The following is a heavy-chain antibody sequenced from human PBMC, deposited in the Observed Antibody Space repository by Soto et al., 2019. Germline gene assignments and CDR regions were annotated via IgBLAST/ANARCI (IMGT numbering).Heavy chain of an antibody. CDR3: ARDLWGYCGTDCYPLDV. D-gene: IGHD2-21*02. V-gene: IGHV4-30-4*07. Sequence: SETLCLTCAVSGGSISSGGYSGSWIRQPPGKGLEWIGYIYNSGSTYYNPSFKSRVTISVDTSKNQFSLKLSSVTAADTAVYYCARDLWGYCGTDCYPLDVWGQGTTVTVSS. CDR1: GGSISSGGYS. CDR2: IYNSGST. J-gene: IGHJ6*02.